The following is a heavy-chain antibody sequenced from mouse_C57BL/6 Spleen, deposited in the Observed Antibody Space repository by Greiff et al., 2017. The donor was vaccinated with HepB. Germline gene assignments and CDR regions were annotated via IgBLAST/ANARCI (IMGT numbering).Heavy chain of an antibody. J-gene: IGHJ1*03. CDR1: GYTFTDYE. CDR3: RRSGPQATGWYVGV. D-gene: IGHD3-2*02. V-gene: IGHV1-15*01. Sequence: VQLQQSGAELVRPGASVTLSCKASGYTFTDYEMHWVKQTPVHGLEWIGALDPETGGNAYNQKFKGKAILAADKYSSTAYMDLRSLTSEDSAVYYGRRSGPQATGWYVGVWGTGTTGTVSS. CDR2: LDPETGGN.